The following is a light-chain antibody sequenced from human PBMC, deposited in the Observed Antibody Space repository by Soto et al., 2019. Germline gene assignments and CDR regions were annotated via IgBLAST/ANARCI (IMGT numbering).Light chain of an antibody. Sequence: QSVLTQPPSMSGAPGQRVTISCTGSSSNIGAGYDVHWYQLLPGTAPKLLIYGNTNRPSGVPDRFSGSKSGTSASLAITGLRAEDEAHYYCQSHDSSLNSWVFGGGTKVTVL. CDR2: GNT. CDR1: SSNIGAGYD. V-gene: IGLV1-40*01. CDR3: QSHDSSLNSWV. J-gene: IGLJ3*02.